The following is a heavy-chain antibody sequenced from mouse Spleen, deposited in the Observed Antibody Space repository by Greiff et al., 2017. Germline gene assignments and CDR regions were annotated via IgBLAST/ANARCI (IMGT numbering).Heavy chain of an antibody. D-gene: IGHD2-2*01. J-gene: IGHJ3*01. Sequence: DVKLVESEGGLVQPGSSMKLSCTASGFTFSDYYMAWVRQVPEKGLEWVANINYDGSSTYYLDSLKSRFIISRDNAKNILYLQMSSLKSEDTATYYCARDDGYDGRPWFAYWGQGTLVTVSA. V-gene: IGHV5-16*01. CDR2: INYDGSST. CDR3: ARDDGYDGRPWFAY. CDR1: GFTFSDYY.